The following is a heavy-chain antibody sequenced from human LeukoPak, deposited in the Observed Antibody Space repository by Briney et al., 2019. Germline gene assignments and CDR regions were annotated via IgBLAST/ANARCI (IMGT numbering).Heavy chain of an antibody. J-gene: IGHJ4*02. CDR1: GFTFSSYW. D-gene: IGHD3-22*01. Sequence: GGSLRLSCAASGFTFSSYWMSWVRQAPGKGLGWVANIKQDGSEKYYVDSVKGRFTISRDNAKNSLYLQMNSLRAEDKAVYYCARDSPKYYYDSSGYPIGYWGQGTLVTVSS. CDR3: ARDSPKYYYDSSGYPIGY. CDR2: IKQDGSEK. V-gene: IGHV3-7*01.